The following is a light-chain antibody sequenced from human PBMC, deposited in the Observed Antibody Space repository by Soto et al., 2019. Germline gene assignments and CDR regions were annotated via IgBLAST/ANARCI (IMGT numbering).Light chain of an antibody. V-gene: IGKV3-20*01. CDR2: DAS. J-gene: IGKJ1*01. CDR1: QSVSSNH. CDR3: QQYGSSRT. Sequence: DIVLTQSPGTLSLSPGERATLSCRASQSVSSNHLAWYQQKPGQAPRLLIYDASNRATGIPDRFSGSGSGTDFTLTIGRLEPEDFAVYYCQQYGSSRTFGLGTKVDIK.